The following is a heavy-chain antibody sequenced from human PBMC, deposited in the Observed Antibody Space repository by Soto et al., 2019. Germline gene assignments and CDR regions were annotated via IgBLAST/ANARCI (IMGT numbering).Heavy chain of an antibody. J-gene: IGHJ1*01. D-gene: IGHD1-1*01. CDR2: IHHSGTS. V-gene: IGHV4-59*01. Sequence: QVQLQESGPGLVKPSETLSLTCSVSGGSITSYYWTWMRQPPGKGLEWIGNIHHSGTSNQKTSLKSRVSISLDKSKNQFSLHLSSVTAADTAVYYCAREGWTWGEERCYGNVDKGGQGTLVTVSS. CDR3: AREGWTWGEERCYGNVDK. CDR1: GGSITSYY.